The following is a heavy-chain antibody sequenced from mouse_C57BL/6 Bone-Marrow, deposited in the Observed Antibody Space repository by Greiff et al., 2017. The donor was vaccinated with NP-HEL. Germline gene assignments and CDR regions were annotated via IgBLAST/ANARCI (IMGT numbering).Heavy chain of an antibody. V-gene: IGHV5-17*01. CDR3: ARLSYLYYFDY. J-gene: IGHJ2*01. CDR1: GFTFSDYG. Sequence: EVQLVESGGGLVKPGGSLKLSCAASGFTFSDYGMHWVRQAPEKGLEWVAYISSGSSTIYYADKVKGRFTITTDNSKSTLFLQMTSLRSVDTAVYYSARLSYLYYFDYWCQGNTLTVSS. CDR2: ISSGSSTI. D-gene: IGHD6-5*01.